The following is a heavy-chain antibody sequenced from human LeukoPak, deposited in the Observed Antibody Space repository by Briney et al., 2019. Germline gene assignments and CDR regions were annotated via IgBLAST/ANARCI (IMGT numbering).Heavy chain of an antibody. CDR3: ARSDYYYDSSGPVWDFDY. D-gene: IGHD3-22*01. Sequence: ASVKVSCKASGYTFTSYGISWVRQAPGQGLEWMGWISAYNGNTNYAQKLQGRVTMTTDTSTSTAYIELRSLRSDDTAVYYCARSDYYYDSSGPVWDFDYWGQGTLVTVSS. CDR1: GYTFTSYG. V-gene: IGHV1-18*01. J-gene: IGHJ4*02. CDR2: ISAYNGNT.